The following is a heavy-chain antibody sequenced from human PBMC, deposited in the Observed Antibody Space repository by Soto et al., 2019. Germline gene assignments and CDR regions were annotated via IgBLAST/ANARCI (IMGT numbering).Heavy chain of an antibody. CDR3: CRECRGSIDD. D-gene: IGHD5-12*01. Sequence: PSETLSLTCTVSGGSINTFYWSWVRQPAGKGLEWIGRIYYSGSTSFNPSLESRVTISVDTSKNQFSLKLSSVTAADTALYYCCRECRGSIDDWGQGTLVTASP. CDR1: GGSINTFY. CDR2: IYYSGST. V-gene: IGHV4-4*07. J-gene: IGHJ4*02.